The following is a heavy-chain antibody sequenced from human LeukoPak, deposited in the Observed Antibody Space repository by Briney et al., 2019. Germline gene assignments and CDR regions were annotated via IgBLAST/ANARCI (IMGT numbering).Heavy chain of an antibody. CDR1: GGSFSGYY. V-gene: IGHV4-34*01. Sequence: SETLSLTCAVYGGSFSGYYWSWIRQPPGKGLEWIGEINHSGSTNYNPSLKSRVTISVDTSKNQFSLKPSSVTAADTAVYYCARGRGRFLGGGGYFDYWGQGTLVTVSS. J-gene: IGHJ4*02. CDR2: INHSGST. D-gene: IGHD3-16*01. CDR3: ARGRGRFLGGGGYFDY.